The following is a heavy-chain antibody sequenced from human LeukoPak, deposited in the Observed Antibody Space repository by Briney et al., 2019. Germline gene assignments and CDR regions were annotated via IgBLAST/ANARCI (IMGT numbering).Heavy chain of an antibody. D-gene: IGHD3-22*01. Sequence: GGSLRLSCAASGFTFDDYGMSWVRQAPGKGLEWVSGINWNGGSTVYADSVKGRFTISRDNAKDSLYLQMNSLRAEDTALYYCARDSYDSSGPHDAFDIWGQGTMVTVSS. CDR1: GFTFDDYG. CDR3: ARDSYDSSGPHDAFDI. J-gene: IGHJ3*02. V-gene: IGHV3-20*04. CDR2: INWNGGST.